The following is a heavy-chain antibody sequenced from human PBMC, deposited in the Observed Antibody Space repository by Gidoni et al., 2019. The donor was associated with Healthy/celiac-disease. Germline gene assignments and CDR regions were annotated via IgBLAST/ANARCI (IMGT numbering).Heavy chain of an antibody. J-gene: IGHJ6*02. CDR3: AKDHYYCSGGSCYPYYYYYGMDV. CDR2: ISYDGSNK. D-gene: IGHD2-15*01. V-gene: IGHV3-30*18. CDR1: GFSFSRSG. Sequence: QVQLVESGGGVVQPGRSLRLSCAASGFSFSRSGMHRVRQAPGKGLEWVAVISYDGSNKYYADSVKGRFTISRDNSKNTLYLQMNSLRAEDTAVYYCAKDHYYCSGGSCYPYYYYYGMDVWGQGTTVTVSS.